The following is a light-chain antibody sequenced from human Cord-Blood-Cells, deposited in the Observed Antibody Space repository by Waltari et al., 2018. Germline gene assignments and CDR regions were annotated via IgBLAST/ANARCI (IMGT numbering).Light chain of an antibody. J-gene: IGLJ1*01. CDR3: SSYTSSSTPYYV. CDR1: TINVSGSTS. Sequence: QSALTQPASVSGSPGQSITISCTGTTINVSGSTSDPRTQQQPGKAPKLMIYEVSNRPSGVSNRFSGSKSGNTASLTISGLQAEDEADYYCSSYTSSSTPYYVFGTGTKVTVL. CDR2: EVS. V-gene: IGLV2-14*01.